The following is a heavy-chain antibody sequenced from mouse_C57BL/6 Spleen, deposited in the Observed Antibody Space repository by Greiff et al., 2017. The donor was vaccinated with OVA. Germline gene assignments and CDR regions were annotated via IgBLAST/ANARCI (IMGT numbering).Heavy chain of an antibody. V-gene: IGHV5S21*01. J-gene: IGHJ4*01. D-gene: IGHD1-1*01. CDR3: TRPTTVVATGGFDY. CDR1: GFTFSSYA. Sequence: EVMLVESGEGLVKPGGSLKLSCAASGFTFSSYAMSWVRQTPEKRLEWVAYISSGGDYIYYADTVKGRFTISRDNARNTLYLQMSSLKSEDTAMYYCTRPTTVVATGGFDYWGQGTSVTVSS. CDR2: ISSGGDYI.